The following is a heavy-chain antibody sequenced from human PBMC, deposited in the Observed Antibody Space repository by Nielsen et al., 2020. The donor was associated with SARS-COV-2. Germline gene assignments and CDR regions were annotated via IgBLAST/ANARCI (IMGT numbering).Heavy chain of an antibody. Sequence: RQAPGKGLEWIGSIYYSGSTYYNPSLKSRVTISVDTSKNQFSLKLSSVTAADTAVYYCARLPPAGYDILTGYYISDYYFDYWGQGTLVTVSS. D-gene: IGHD3-9*01. CDR3: ARLPPAGYDILTGYYISDYYFDY. J-gene: IGHJ4*02. CDR2: IYYSGST. V-gene: IGHV4-39*07.